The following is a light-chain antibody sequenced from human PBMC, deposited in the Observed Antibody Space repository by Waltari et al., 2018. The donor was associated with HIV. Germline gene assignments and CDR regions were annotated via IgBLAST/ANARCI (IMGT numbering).Light chain of an antibody. CDR1: QTVSSNY. J-gene: IGKJ1*01. Sequence: EIVLTQSPGTLSLSPGERATLSCRASQTVSSNYLAWYQQKPGQAPRLLIFGASSRATGIPDRFSGRGSETDFTLTINRLEPGDVVVYYCHQYGSLPQTFGQGTKLEIK. V-gene: IGKV3-20*01. CDR2: GAS. CDR3: HQYGSLPQT.